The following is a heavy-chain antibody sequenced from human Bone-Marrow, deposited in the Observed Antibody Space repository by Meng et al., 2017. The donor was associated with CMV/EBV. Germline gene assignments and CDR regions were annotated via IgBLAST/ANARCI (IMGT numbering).Heavy chain of an antibody. Sequence: SETLSLTCTVSGGSISSGDYYWSWIRQPPGKGLEWIGYIYYSGSTYYNPSLKSRVTISVDTSKDQFTLTLSSVTAADTAVYYCASRYCSSTSCLFLVDPWGQGTLVTVSS. V-gene: IGHV4-30-4*08. J-gene: IGHJ5*02. CDR2: IYYSGST. CDR3: ASRYCSSTSCLFLVDP. D-gene: IGHD2-2*01. CDR1: GGSISSGDYY.